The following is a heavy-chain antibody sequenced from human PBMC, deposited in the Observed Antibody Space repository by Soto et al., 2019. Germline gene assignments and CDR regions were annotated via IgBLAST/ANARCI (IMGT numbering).Heavy chain of an antibody. D-gene: IGHD3-10*01. Sequence: RASVKVSCKASGGTFSSYAISWVRQAPGQGLEWMGGIIPIFGTANYAQKFQGRVTITADKSTSTAYMELSSLRSEDTAVYYCARNPQNYYGSETWGQGTLVTVSS. CDR2: IIPIFGTA. J-gene: IGHJ4*02. V-gene: IGHV1-69*06. CDR1: GGTFSSYA. CDR3: ARNPQNYYGSET.